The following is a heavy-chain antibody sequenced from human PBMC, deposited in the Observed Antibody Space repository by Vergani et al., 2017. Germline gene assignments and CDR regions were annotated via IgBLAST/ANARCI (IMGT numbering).Heavy chain of an antibody. J-gene: IGHJ6*03. D-gene: IGHD5-12*01. Sequence: EVQLVQSGAEVKKPGESLKISCKGSGYSFTSYWIGWVRQMPGKGLEWMGIIYPGDSDTRYSPSFQGQVTISADKSISTAYLQWSSLKASDTAMYYCASHRADIVATANYYYYYMDVWGKGTTVTVSS. V-gene: IGHV5-51*01. CDR2: IYPGDSDT. CDR1: GYSFTSYW. CDR3: ASHRADIVATANYYYYYMDV.